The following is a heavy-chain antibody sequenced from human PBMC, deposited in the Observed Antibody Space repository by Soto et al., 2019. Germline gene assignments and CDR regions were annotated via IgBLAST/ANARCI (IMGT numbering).Heavy chain of an antibody. Sequence: ASVKVSCKASGYTFTSYDINWVRQATGQGLEWMGWMNPNSGNTGYAQKFQGRVTMTRDTSISTAYMELSSLRSEDTAVYYCARVPFTIFGVANRFDPWGQGTLVTVSS. CDR1: GYTFTSYD. D-gene: IGHD3-3*01. J-gene: IGHJ5*02. CDR3: ARVPFTIFGVANRFDP. CDR2: MNPNSGNT. V-gene: IGHV1-8*01.